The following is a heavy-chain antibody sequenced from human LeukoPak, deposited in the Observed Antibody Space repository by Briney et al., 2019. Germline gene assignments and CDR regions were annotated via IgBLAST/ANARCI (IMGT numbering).Heavy chain of an antibody. CDR2: IYYSGST. V-gene: IGHV4-59*01. CDR3: ARSDQLRYFDWLSNDAFDI. Sequence: SETLSLTCTVSGGSISSYYWSWIRQPPGKGLEWIGYIYYSGSTNYNPSLKSRVTISVDTSKNQFSLKLSPVTAADTAVYYCARSDQLRYFDWLSNDAFDIWGQGTMVTVSS. D-gene: IGHD3-9*01. CDR1: GGSISSYY. J-gene: IGHJ3*02.